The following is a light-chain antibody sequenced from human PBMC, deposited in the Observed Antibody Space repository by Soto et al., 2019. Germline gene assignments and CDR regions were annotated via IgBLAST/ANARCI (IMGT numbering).Light chain of an antibody. CDR3: AAWDDSLNGSVV. J-gene: IGLJ2*01. Sequence: QSVLTQPPSASGTPGQRVTISCSGSSSNIGSNTVNWYQQLPGTAPKLIIYSNNQRPSGVPDRFSGSKSGTSASLAISGLQSEDEADYYCAAWDDSLNGSVVFGGGTKLTVL. V-gene: IGLV1-44*01. CDR1: SSNIGSNT. CDR2: SNN.